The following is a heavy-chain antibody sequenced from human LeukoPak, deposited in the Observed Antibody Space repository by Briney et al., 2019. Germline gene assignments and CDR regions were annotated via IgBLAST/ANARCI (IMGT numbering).Heavy chain of an antibody. J-gene: IGHJ4*02. D-gene: IGHD3-10*01. CDR1: GFTFSSYS. CDR3: ASQVRAEQFDY. V-gene: IGHV3-48*04. CDR2: ISSSGSTI. Sequence: PGGSLRLSCAASGFTFSSYSMNWVRQAPGKGLEWVSYISSSGSTIYYADSVKGRFTISRDNAKNSLYLQMNSLRAEDTAVYYCASQVRAEQFDYWGQGTLVTVSS.